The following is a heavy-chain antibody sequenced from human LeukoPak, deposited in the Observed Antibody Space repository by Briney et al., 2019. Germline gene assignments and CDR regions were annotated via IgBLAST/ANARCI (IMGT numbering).Heavy chain of an antibody. CDR3: ARSNVVVVAATPDAFDI. D-gene: IGHD2-15*01. CDR2: IIPIFGTA. J-gene: IGHJ3*02. Sequence: ASVKVSCKASGGTFSSYAISWVRQAPGQGLEWMGGIIPIFGTANYAQKFQGRVTITTDESTSTAYMELSSLGSEDTAVYYCARSNVVVVAATPDAFDIWGQGTMVTVSS. CDR1: GGTFSSYA. V-gene: IGHV1-69*05.